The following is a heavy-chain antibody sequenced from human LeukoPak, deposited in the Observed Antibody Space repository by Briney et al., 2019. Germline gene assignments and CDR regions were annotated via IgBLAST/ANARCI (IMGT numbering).Heavy chain of an antibody. CDR3: AKKRVAVAGTHYFDY. CDR2: IKHDGGEK. Sequence: PGGSLRLSCAASGFTFTDYWMSWVRQAPGKGLEWVANIKHDGGEKYYVDSVKGRFTISRDNAKNSLYLQMNSLRAEDTAVYYCAKKRVAVAGTHYFDYWGQGTLVTVSS. D-gene: IGHD6-19*01. J-gene: IGHJ4*02. V-gene: IGHV3-7*05. CDR1: GFTFTDYW.